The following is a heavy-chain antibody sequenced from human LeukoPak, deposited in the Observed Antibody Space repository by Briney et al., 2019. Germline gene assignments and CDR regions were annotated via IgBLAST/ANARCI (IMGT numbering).Heavy chain of an antibody. CDR3: AKSGVDYYDSSGQLGDAFDI. CDR2: ISRDSGTV. CDR1: GFTFSFYP. J-gene: IGHJ3*02. D-gene: IGHD3-22*01. V-gene: IGHV3-48*02. Sequence: GGSLRLSCAASGFTFSFYPMNWVRQAPGRGLEWVSYISRDSGTVYYADSVKGRFTISRDNAKNSLSLQMNSLRDEDTAVYYCAKSGVDYYDSSGQLGDAFDIWGQGTMVTVSS.